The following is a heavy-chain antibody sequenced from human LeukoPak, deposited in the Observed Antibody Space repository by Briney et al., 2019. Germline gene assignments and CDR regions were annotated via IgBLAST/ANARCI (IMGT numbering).Heavy chain of an antibody. Sequence: GGSLRLSCAASGFTVSSNYMSWVRQAPGKGLEWVSVIYSGGSTYYADSVKGRFTISRDNSKNTLYLQMNSLKAEDTAVYYCARDPKPKYQLLSLTDVWGKGTTVTVSS. D-gene: IGHD2-2*01. CDR3: ARDPKPKYQLLSLTDV. CDR1: GFTVSSNY. V-gene: IGHV3-53*01. CDR2: IYSGGST. J-gene: IGHJ6*04.